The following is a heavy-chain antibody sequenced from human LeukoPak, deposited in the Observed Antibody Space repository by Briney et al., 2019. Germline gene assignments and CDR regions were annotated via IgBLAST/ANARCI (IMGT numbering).Heavy chain of an antibody. J-gene: IGHJ4*02. Sequence: ASVTVSCKASGYTFTSYYMHWVRQAPGQGLEWMGRINPSGGSTSYAQKFLGRVTMTRDTSTSTVYMELSSLTSEDTAVYYCARDPASAGSYFDYWGQGTLVTVSS. V-gene: IGHV1-46*01. CDR3: ARDPASAGSYFDY. D-gene: IGHD6-13*01. CDR1: GYTFTSYY. CDR2: INPSGGST.